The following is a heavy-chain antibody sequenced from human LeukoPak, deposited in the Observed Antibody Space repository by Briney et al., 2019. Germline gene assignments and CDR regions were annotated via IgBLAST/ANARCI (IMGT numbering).Heavy chain of an antibody. V-gene: IGHV4-59*01. D-gene: IGHD3-22*01. CDR2: IYDSGST. CDR1: GGSISIYY. CDR3: ASLTTAEAFDI. Sequence: SETLSLTCTVSGGSISIYYWSWIRQPPGKGLEWIGYIYDSGSTNYNPSLKSRVTISVDTSKNQFSLKLSSVTAADTAVNYCASLTTAEAFDIWGQGTMVTVSS. J-gene: IGHJ3*02.